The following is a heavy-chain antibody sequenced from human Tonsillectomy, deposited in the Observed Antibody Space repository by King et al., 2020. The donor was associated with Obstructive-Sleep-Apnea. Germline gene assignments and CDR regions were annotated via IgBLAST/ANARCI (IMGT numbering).Heavy chain of an antibody. D-gene: IGHD6-13*01. CDR2: IIPLRGVA. CDR3: ASAGGGGSWYGDFDD. J-gene: IGHJ4*02. Sequence: QLVQSGAEVKKPGSSVKVSCKASGGTFSSYAINWVRQAPGQGLEWMGGIIPLRGVAYYAQIFQHRVTITADKSTSTAYIEVNSLRSDDTAVYYCASAGGGGSWYGDFDDWGRGSPLTAPS. V-gene: IGHV1-69*04. CDR1: GGTFSSYA.